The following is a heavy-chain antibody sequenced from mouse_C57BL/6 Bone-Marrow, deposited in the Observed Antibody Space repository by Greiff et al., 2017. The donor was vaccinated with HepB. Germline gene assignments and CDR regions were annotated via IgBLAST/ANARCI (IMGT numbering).Heavy chain of an antibody. CDR3: ARSDYPYYAMDY. CDR1: GYAFSSSW. V-gene: IGHV1-82*01. J-gene: IGHJ4*01. CDR2: IYPGDGDT. Sequence: VQRVESGPELVKPGASVKISCKASGYAFSSSWMNWVKQRPGKGLEWIGRIYPGDGDTNYNGKFKGKATLTADKSSSTAYMQLSSLTSEDSAVYVCARSDYPYYAMDYWGQGTSVTVSS. D-gene: IGHD5-5*01.